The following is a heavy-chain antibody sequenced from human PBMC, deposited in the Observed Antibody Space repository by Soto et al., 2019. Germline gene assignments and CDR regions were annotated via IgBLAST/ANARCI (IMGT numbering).Heavy chain of an antibody. Sequence: SETLSLRCFVSGGSVTSPHRSWIRQFPGQGLAWISYTYYTGNTNYNPSLQSRVTISLDTSKNQLSLKLTSMTAADTAVYYCARDMHARCTHYCDXLGQRPLVTASX. CDR2: TYYTGNT. D-gene: IGHD1-26*01. CDR3: ARDMHARCTHYCDX. CDR1: GGSVTSPH. J-gene: IGHJ5*02. V-gene: IGHV4-59*02.